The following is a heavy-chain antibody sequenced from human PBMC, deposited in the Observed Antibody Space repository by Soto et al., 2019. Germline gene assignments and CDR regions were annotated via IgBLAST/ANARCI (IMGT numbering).Heavy chain of an antibody. CDR3: VVEDLGMEV. V-gene: IGHV3-53*01. Sequence: EVQLVESGGGLIQPGGSLRLCCAASGCTVSTNYRTWVRQTPGKGLEWVSIIYSNGNTYYADSVKGRFTISRDNSKNTLYLQMNSLRVDDTAVYYCVVEDLGMEVWGQGTTVTVSS. CDR1: GCTVSTNY. CDR2: IYSNGNT. J-gene: IGHJ6*02. D-gene: IGHD2-15*01.